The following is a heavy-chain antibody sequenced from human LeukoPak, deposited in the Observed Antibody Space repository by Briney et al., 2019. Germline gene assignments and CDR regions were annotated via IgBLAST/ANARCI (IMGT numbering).Heavy chain of an antibody. CDR1: GFTFSSYG. D-gene: IGHD3-22*01. V-gene: IGHV3-21*01. Sequence: PGRSLRLSCAASGFTFSSYGMHWVRQAPGKGLEWVSSISGSSSYIYYADSVKGRFTISRDNAKNSLYLQMNSLRAEDTAVYYCARGSDYYDSSAYYYLDYWGQGTLVTVSS. J-gene: IGHJ4*02. CDR3: ARGSDYYDSSAYYYLDY. CDR2: ISGSSSYI.